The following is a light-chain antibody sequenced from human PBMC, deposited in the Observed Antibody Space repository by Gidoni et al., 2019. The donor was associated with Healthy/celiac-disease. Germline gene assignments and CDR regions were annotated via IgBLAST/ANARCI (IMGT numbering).Light chain of an antibody. Sequence: EIVLTQSPGTLALSPGERATLSCRASQSVSSSYLAWYQPKPGQAPRLLIYVASSRATGIPDRFSGSGSGIAFTLTIRRLEPEDFAVYYCQQYGRSLTFGRGTQVEIK. CDR1: QSVSSSY. V-gene: IGKV3-20*01. J-gene: IGKJ4*01. CDR3: QQYGRSLT. CDR2: VAS.